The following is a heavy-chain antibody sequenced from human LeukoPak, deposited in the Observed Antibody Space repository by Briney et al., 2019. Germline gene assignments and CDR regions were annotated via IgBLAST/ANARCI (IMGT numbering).Heavy chain of an antibody. D-gene: IGHD2/OR15-2a*01. V-gene: IGHV3-53*01. Sequence: PGGSLRLSCAAFGFTVSSNYMNWVRQAPGKGLEWVSVIYTSGSTYYADSVKGRFTISRDSSKNTLSLQMNSLRAEDTAVYYCALLSHYWGQGTLVTVSS. CDR3: ALLSHY. CDR1: GFTVSSNY. CDR2: IYTSGST. J-gene: IGHJ4*02.